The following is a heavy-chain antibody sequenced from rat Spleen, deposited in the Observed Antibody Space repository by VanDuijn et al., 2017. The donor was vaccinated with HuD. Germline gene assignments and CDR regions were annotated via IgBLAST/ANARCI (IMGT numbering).Heavy chain of an antibody. CDR2: ISYSGST. V-gene: IGHV3-1*01. D-gene: IGHD1-6*01. Sequence: EVQLQESGPGLVKPSQSLSLTCSVTGYSITSNYWGWIRKFPGNKMEWMGYISYSGSTSYNPSLKSRISITKETSKNQFYMQWNSVTTEDTATYYCTRGLSMSSTNYYYALFAYWGQGTLVTVSS. CDR3: TRGLSMSSTNYYYALFAY. J-gene: IGHJ3*01. CDR1: GYSITSNY.